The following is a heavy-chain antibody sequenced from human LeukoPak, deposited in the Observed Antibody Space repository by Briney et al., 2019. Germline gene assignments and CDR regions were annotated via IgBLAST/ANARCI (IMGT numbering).Heavy chain of an antibody. CDR2: IKQDGSEK. Sequence: GGSLRLSCAASGFTFSNYWMSWVRQAPGKGLEWVANIKQDGSEKYYVDSVKGRFTISRDNAKNSLYLQMNSLRAEDTAVYYCARDRREITYYDFWSGYSNWFDPWGQGTLVTVSS. CDR3: ARDRREITYYDFWSGYSNWFDP. V-gene: IGHV3-7*01. CDR1: GFTFSNYW. D-gene: IGHD3-3*01. J-gene: IGHJ5*02.